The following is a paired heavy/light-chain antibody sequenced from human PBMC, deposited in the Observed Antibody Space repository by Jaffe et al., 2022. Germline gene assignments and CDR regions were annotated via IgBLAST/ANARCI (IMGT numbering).Heavy chain of an antibody. J-gene: IGHJ4*02. CDR1: GFTFNNYW. D-gene: IGHD2-15*01. Sequence: EVQLVESGGGLVQPGGSLRLSCAASGFTFNNYWMHWVRQAPGKGLEWVSRINGDGSSTSYADSVKGRFTISRDNAKNTLYLQMNSLRVEDTAMYYCARGYCSGGTCYSYSPVADWGQGTLVTVSS. V-gene: IGHV3-74*01. CDR3: ARGYCSGGTCYSYSPVAD. CDR2: INGDGSST.
Light chain of an antibody. J-gene: IGLJ2*01. CDR1: SSDVGGYNY. Sequence: QSALTQPASVSGSPGQSITISCTGTSSDVGGYNYVSWYQQHPGKAPKLMIYDVSNRPSGVSNRFSGSKSGNTASLTISGLQAEDEADYYCSSYTGSSTSFGGGTKLTVL. CDR3: SSYTGSSTS. V-gene: IGLV2-14*03. CDR2: DVS.